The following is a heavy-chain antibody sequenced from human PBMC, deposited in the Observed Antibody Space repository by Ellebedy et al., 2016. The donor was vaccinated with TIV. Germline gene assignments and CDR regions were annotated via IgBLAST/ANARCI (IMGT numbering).Heavy chain of an antibody. V-gene: IGHV4-34*01. D-gene: IGHD3-3*01. CDR2: INHSGST. Sequence: SETLSLXXAVYGGSFSGYYWSWIRQPPGKGLEWIGEINHSGSTNYNPSLKSRVTISVDTSKNQFSLKLSSVTAADTAVYYCARVSTTYYDFWSGYYYFDYWGQGTLVTVSS. J-gene: IGHJ4*02. CDR3: ARVSTTYYDFWSGYYYFDY. CDR1: GGSFSGYY.